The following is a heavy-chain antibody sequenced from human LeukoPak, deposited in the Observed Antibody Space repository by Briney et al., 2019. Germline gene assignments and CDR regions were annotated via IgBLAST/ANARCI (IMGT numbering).Heavy chain of an antibody. D-gene: IGHD1-26*01. J-gene: IGHJ3*02. CDR3: ARSILVGATGAFDI. V-gene: IGHV3-48*03. CDR1: GLSFSSSG. CDR2: ISSTGSTI. Sequence: GGSLRLSCAASGLSFSSSGMNWVRQALGKGLEWVSYISSTGSTIYYADSVKGRFTISRDNARSSLFLSMSSLRAEDTAVYCCARSILVGATGAFDIWGQGTMITVS.